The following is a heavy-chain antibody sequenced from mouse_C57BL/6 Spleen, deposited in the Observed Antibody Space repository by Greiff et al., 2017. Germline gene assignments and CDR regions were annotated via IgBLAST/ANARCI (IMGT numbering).Heavy chain of an antibody. CDR1: GFTFSSYA. D-gene: IGHD2-12*01. CDR3: TRVECYDIDY. V-gene: IGHV5-9-1*02. CDR2: ISTGGGYI. Sequence: VQLKESGEGLVKPGASVKLSCAASGFTFSSYAMSWVRQTPGKRLEWVAYISTGGGYIYYADTVKGRFTISRDNARNTLYLQMSRLTSEDTAMYYCTRVECYDIDYWGQGTTLTVSS. J-gene: IGHJ2*01.